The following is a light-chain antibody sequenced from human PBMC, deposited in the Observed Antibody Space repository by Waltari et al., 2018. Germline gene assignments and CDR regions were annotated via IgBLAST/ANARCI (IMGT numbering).Light chain of an antibody. CDR2: WAS. Sequence: DIVMTQSPDSLAVSLGERATINCKSSQSVLYSSNNKNYLAWYQQKPGQPPKLLIYWASTRESGAPDRFSGSGSGTDFTLTISSLQAEDVAVYYCQQYYDTPYTFGQGTKLE. CDR3: QQYYDTPYT. CDR1: QSVLYSSNNKNY. V-gene: IGKV4-1*01. J-gene: IGKJ2*01.